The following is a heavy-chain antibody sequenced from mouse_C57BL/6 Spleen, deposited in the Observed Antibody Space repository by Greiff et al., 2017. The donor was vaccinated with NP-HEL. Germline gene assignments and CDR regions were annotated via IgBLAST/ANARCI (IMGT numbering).Heavy chain of an antibody. V-gene: IGHV1-82*01. CDR3: AYDYDGYWYFDV. D-gene: IGHD2-4*01. CDR2: IYPGDGDT. Sequence: QVQLQQSGPELVKPGASVKISCKASGYAFSSSWMNWVKQRPGKGLEWIGRIYPGDGDTNYNVKFKGKATLTADKSSSTAYMQICSLTSEDSAVYYCAYDYDGYWYFDVWGTGTTVTVSS. CDR1: GYAFSSSW. J-gene: IGHJ1*03.